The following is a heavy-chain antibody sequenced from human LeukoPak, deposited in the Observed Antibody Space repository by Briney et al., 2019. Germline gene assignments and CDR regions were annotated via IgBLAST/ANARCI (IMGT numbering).Heavy chain of an antibody. CDR3: ARGGCSSTSCYTRDDY. V-gene: IGHV1-2*02. CDR1: GYTFTGYY. J-gene: IGHJ4*02. Sequence: ASVKVSCKASGYTFTGYYMHWVRQAPGQGLEWMGWINPNSGGTKYAQKFQGRVTMTSDTSISTAYMELSRLRPDDTAVYYCARGGCSSTSCYTRDDYWGQGTLVTVSS. D-gene: IGHD2-2*02. CDR2: INPNSGGT.